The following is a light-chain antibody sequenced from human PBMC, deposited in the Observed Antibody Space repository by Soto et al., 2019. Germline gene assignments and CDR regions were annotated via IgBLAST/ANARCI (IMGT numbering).Light chain of an antibody. CDR2: KAS. Sequence: DIQSTQPHSTLCGSAGVRLTISGLPSQPISSWVAWYQQKPGKALKLLIYKASTLKSGDPSRFSGSGSGTEFTLTISSLQPDDFATYYCQHYNSYSEAFGQGTKVDIK. CDR1: QPISSW. J-gene: IGKJ1*01. CDR3: QHYNSYSEA. V-gene: IGKV1-5*03.